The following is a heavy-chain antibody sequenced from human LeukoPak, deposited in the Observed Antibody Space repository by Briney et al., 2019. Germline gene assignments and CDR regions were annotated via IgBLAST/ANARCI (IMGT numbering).Heavy chain of an antibody. V-gene: IGHV4-59*01. CDR2: IYYSGST. J-gene: IGHJ4*02. CDR1: GGSIRSYY. CDR3: ARGGPTVRALSSFDC. Sequence: SETLSLTCNVSGGSIRSYYWSWIRRSPGEGLHWIGYIYYSGSTNYNPSLESRVTISVDTSKNQFSLKLTSVTAADTAVYYCARGGPTVRALSSFDCWGLGALVTVSS. D-gene: IGHD1-26*01.